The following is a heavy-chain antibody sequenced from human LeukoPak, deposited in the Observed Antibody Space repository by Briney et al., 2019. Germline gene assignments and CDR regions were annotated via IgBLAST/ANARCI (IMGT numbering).Heavy chain of an antibody. CDR2: INHSGST. V-gene: IGHV4-34*01. J-gene: IGHJ4*02. CDR1: GGSFSGYY. D-gene: IGHD3-22*01. CDR3: ARGLIDYDSSGYYYGSNYLYFDY. Sequence: SETLSLTCAVYGGSFSGYYWSWIRQPPGKGLEWIEEINHSGSTNYNPSLKSRVTISVDTSKNQFSLKLSSVTAADTAVYYCARGLIDYDSSGYYYGSNYLYFDYWGQGTLVTVSS.